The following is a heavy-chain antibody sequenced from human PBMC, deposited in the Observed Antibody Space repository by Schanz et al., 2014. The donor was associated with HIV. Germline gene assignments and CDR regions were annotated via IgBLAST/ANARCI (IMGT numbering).Heavy chain of an antibody. CDR3: AKRRDSGYAYFDY. CDR2: ISYDGSNQ. D-gene: IGHD1-1*01. CDR1: GFTFSSYA. J-gene: IGHJ4*02. Sequence: QVQLVESGGGVVQPGRSLRLSCAASGFTFSSYAMHWVRQAPGKGLEGVAVISYDGSNQYYADSVKGRFTISRDNSKNTLYLQMNSLRAEDTAVYYCAKRRDSGYAYFDYWGQGTLVTVSS. V-gene: IGHV3-30-3*01.